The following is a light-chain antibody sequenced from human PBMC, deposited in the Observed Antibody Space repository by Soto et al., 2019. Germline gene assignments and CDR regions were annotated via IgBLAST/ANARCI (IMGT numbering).Light chain of an antibody. V-gene: IGKV3-20*01. CDR1: QSVSSTY. CDR2: STS. Sequence: DTVLTQSPGTLSLSPGERATLSCRASQSVSSTYLSCYQQKPGQAPSLLIYSTSSRATVIPDRFSGSGSGTDFTITISRLETEDFAVYYCPHYGLSPYMYTFGQGTKLEIK. J-gene: IGKJ2*01. CDR3: PHYGLSPYMYT.